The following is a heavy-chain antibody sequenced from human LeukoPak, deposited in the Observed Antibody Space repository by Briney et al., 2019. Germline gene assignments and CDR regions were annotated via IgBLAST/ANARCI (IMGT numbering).Heavy chain of an antibody. J-gene: IGHJ4*02. CDR3: ARHDIGGRAGVLL. V-gene: IGHV4-39*01. CDR1: GGSIGNSYF. CDR2: IYYSGST. Sequence: SQTLSLTSTVSGGSIGNSYFWGWIRQPPGKGLEWIGSIYYSGSTDYNPSLKSRVTISVDTSKNQFSLKLSSVTAADTAVYYCARHDIGGRAGVLLWGQGTLVTVSS. D-gene: IGHD3-10*01.